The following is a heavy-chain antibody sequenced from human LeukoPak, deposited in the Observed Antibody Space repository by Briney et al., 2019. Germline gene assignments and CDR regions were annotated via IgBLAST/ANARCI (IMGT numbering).Heavy chain of an antibody. J-gene: IGHJ3*02. CDR1: GYSFTNYW. D-gene: IGHD2-21*02. CDR3: ASALDCGGDCYGVAFDI. V-gene: IGHV5-51*01. Sequence: GESLKISCKGSGYSFTNYWIDWVRQMPGKGLEWMGIIYPGDSDTRYSPSFQGQVTISADKSISTAYLQWSSLKASDTAMYYCASALDCGGDCYGVAFDIWGQGTMVTVSS. CDR2: IYPGDSDT.